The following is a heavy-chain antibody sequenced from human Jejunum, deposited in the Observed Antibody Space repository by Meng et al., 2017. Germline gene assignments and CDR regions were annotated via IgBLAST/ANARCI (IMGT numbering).Heavy chain of an antibody. V-gene: IGHV4-34*01. D-gene: IGHD3-9*01. Sequence: HVPVRQWGAGLLKHSETLSLPRAGYCGSFSDHYLTWIRQPPGKGLEWIGEIHPSGRTYYSPSLQSRVTITLDTSKNQFSLTLNSVTAADTAVYYCARGDDWAKSGNFWGQGTLVTVSS. CDR3: ARGDDWAKSGNF. CDR2: IHPSGRT. CDR1: CGSFSDHY. J-gene: IGHJ4*02.